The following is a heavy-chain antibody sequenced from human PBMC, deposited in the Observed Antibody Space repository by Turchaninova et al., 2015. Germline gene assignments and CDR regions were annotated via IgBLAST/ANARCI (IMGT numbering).Heavy chain of an antibody. CDR3: ARYGSGVFYNIALDL. J-gene: IGHJ3*01. CDR2: MKAGDGYT. V-gene: IGHV1-3*01. CDR1: GYMFASHA. D-gene: IGHD3-10*01. Sequence: QAQLVQSGAEGQTPGASGKVSCQASGYMFASHAIHWGRQAPGQSLEWLEYMKAGDGYTKYSQKVQGRVTFTRDTSATTVYMELSSLRSEDTAVYYCARYGSGVFYNIALDLWGQGTMVAVSA.